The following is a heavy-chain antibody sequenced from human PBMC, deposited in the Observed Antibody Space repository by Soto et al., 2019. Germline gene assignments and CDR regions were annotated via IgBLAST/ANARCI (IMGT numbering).Heavy chain of an antibody. J-gene: IGHJ4*01. CDR3: GSGSYGSGSYYSSFDF. CDR1: GDSVSSNSAP. CDR2: TYYNSKWYT. Sequence: QVQLQQSAPGLVKPSHTPSLTCAISGDSVSSNSAPWNWIRQSPSRGLEWLGRTYYNSKWYTDYAVSVKSRMTINADTSRNHFSLNLNSVTPEDTALYYWGSGSYGSGSYYSSFDFWGHGTLVTVSS. V-gene: IGHV6-1*01. D-gene: IGHD3-10*01.